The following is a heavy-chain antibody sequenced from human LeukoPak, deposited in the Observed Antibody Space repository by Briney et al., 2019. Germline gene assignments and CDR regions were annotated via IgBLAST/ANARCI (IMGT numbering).Heavy chain of an antibody. CDR3: ARDKHIVVVTAMTNAFDI. CDR2: INPDIGGI. D-gene: IGHD2-21*02. J-gene: IGHJ3*02. Sequence: ASVKVSCKASGYTLIDFYMHWVRQAPGQGLEWMGWINPDIGGINYAQKFQGRVTMTRDTSISTVYMELSRLTSDDTAVYYCARDKHIVVVTAMTNAFDIWGQGTMVTVSS. V-gene: IGHV1-2*02. CDR1: GYTLIDFY.